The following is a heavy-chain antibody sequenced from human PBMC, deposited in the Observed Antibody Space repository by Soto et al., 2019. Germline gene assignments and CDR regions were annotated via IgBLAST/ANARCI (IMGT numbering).Heavy chain of an antibody. J-gene: IGHJ4*01. CDR1: GFTFSRYA. Sequence: GGSLRLSCAASGFTFSRYAMSWVRQAPGKGLEWVSGISGNTGSTYHADSVKGRFTISRDNSKTTLFLQMNSLRAEDTAIYYCVKKISGSTRTDYWCLGTLVIVSA. CDR2: ISGNTGST. D-gene: IGHD1-7*01. CDR3: VKKISGSTRTDY. V-gene: IGHV3-23*01.